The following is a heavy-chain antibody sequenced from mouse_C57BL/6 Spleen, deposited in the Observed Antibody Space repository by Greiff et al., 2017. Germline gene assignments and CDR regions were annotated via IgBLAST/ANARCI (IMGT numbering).Heavy chain of an antibody. J-gene: IGHJ3*01. V-gene: IGHV1-61*01. CDR3: ARYDGYFMFAY. CDR2: IYPSDSET. CDR1: GYTFTSYW. Sequence: QVQLQQPGAELVRPGSSVKLSCKASGYTFTSYWMDWVKQRPGQGLEWIGNIYPSDSETHYNQKFKDKATLTVDKSSSTAYMQLSSLTSEDSAVYYCARYDGYFMFAYWGQGTLLTVSA. D-gene: IGHD2-3*01.